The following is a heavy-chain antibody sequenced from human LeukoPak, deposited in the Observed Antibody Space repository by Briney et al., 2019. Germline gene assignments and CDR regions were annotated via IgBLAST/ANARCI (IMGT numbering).Heavy chain of an antibody. V-gene: IGHV3-33*01. CDR3: ARETYYYDSSGYYRTFFDY. CDR2: IWYDGSNK. D-gene: IGHD3-22*01. CDR1: GFTFSSYG. J-gene: IGHJ4*02. Sequence: PGGSLRLSCAASGFTFSSYGKRWVRQAPGKGLEWVAVIWYDGSNKYYADSVKGRFTISRDNSKNTLYLQMNSLRAEDTAVYYCARETYYYDSSGYYRTFFDYWGQGTLVTVSS.